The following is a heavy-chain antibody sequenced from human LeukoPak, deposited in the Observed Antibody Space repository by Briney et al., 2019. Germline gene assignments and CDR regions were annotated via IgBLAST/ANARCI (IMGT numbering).Heavy chain of an antibody. V-gene: IGHV3-15*07. CDR2: IKSFNNGGTI. Sequence: GGSLRLSCAASGFTFSTAWMIWVRQAPGKGLEWVGRIKSFNNGGTIDYSAPVKGRFTISRDDSKNTLYLQMNSLKTEDTAVYYCTTRSLRFLEWLLDLDYWGQGTLVTVSS. CDR3: TTRSLRFLEWLLDLDY. J-gene: IGHJ4*02. CDR1: GFTFSTAW. D-gene: IGHD3-3*01.